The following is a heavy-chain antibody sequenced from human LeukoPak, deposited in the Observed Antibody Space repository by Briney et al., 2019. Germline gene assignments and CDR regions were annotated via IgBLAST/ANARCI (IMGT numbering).Heavy chain of an antibody. J-gene: IGHJ6*02. CDR2: IWYDGSNK. CDR1: GFTFSIYW. Sequence: GGSLRLSCAASGFTFSIYWMSWVRQAPGKGLEWVAVIWYDGSNKYYADSVKGRFTISRDNSKNTLYLKMNSLRAEDTAVYYCARDGAPFKRESSYYGMDVWGQGTTVTVSS. CDR3: ARDGAPFKRESSYYGMDV. V-gene: IGHV3-33*08.